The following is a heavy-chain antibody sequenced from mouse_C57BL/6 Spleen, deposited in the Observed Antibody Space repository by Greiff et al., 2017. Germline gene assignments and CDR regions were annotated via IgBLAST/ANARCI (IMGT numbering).Heavy chain of an antibody. CDR3: ASTGTGFAY. J-gene: IGHJ3*01. CDR2: INPSSGYT. V-gene: IGHV1-7*01. CDR1: GYTFTSYW. D-gene: IGHD4-1*02. Sequence: QVQLQQSGAELAKPGASVKLSCKASGYTFTSYWMHWVKQRPGQGLEWIGYINPSSGYTKYNQKFKDKATLTADKSTSTAYLQLSSRTSEDSAVDYCASTGTGFAYWGQGTLVTVSA.